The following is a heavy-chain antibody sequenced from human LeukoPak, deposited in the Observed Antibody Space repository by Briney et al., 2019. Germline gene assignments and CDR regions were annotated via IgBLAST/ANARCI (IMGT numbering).Heavy chain of an antibody. Sequence: GGSLRLSCAASGFTFSSYGMHWVRQAPGKGLEWVAFIRYDGSNKYYADSVKGRFTISRDNSKNTLYLQMNSLRAEDTAVYYCAKDGVYYYGSGSYGDNYYYYYMDVWGKGTTVTISS. CDR2: IRYDGSNK. CDR3: AKDGVYYYGSGSYGDNYYYYYMDV. CDR1: GFTFSSYG. V-gene: IGHV3-30*02. J-gene: IGHJ6*03. D-gene: IGHD3-10*01.